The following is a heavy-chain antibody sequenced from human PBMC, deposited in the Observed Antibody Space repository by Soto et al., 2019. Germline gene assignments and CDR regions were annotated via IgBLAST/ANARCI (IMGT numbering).Heavy chain of an antibody. CDR1: GGSINSYY. CDR3: ATLTYCTNTNCYFTLDY. Sequence: SETLSLTCTVSGGSINSYYWTWIRQPPGKGLEWIGFIYYGRTALYNPSLQSRVSISVDTSKSQFSLNLSSVTAADTAVYYCATLTYCTNTNCYFTLDYWGRGILVTVSS. D-gene: IGHD2-2*01. CDR2: IYYGRTA. J-gene: IGHJ4*02. V-gene: IGHV4-59*01.